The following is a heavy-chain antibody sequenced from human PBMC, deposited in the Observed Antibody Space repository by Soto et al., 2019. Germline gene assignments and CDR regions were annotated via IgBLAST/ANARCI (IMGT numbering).Heavy chain of an antibody. CDR1: GFTFSGSA. Sequence: GGSLRLSCAASGFTFSGSAMHWVRQASGKGLEWVGRIRNKANSYETAYAGAGKGRFTISRDDSKNTAYLQMNSLKTEDTAVYYCTLGYYYGSGSFDYWGQGTLVTVSS. V-gene: IGHV3-73*01. CDR2: IRNKANSYET. D-gene: IGHD3-10*01. J-gene: IGHJ4*02. CDR3: TLGYYYGSGSFDY.